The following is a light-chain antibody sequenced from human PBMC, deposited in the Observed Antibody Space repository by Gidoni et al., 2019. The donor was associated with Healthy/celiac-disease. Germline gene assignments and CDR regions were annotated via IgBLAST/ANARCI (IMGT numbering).Light chain of an antibody. CDR3: AAWDDSLSAWV. J-gene: IGLJ3*02. CDR2: RNN. V-gene: IGLV1-47*01. CDR1: SSNIGSNY. Sequence: QSVLTQPPSASGTPEQGVTISCSGSSSNIGSNYVYWYQQLPGTAPKLLIYRNNQRPSGVPDRFSGSKSGTSASLALSGLRSEDEADYYCAAWDDSLSAWVFGGGTKLTVL.